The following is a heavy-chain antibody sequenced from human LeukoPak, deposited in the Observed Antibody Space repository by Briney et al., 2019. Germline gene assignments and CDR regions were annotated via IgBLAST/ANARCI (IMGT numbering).Heavy chain of an antibody. V-gene: IGHV3-23*01. CDR2: ISGSGYNT. CDR1: GFTFNNYA. J-gene: IGHJ6*02. CDR3: AKDEGGYYYYYYYGMDV. D-gene: IGHD6-13*01. Sequence: GGSLRLSCAASGFTFNNYAMNWVRQAPGKGLEWVSAISGSGYNTYYADSVKGRFTISRDNSKNTLYLQMNSLRAEDTAVYYCAKDEGGYYYYYYYGMDVWGQGTTVTVSS.